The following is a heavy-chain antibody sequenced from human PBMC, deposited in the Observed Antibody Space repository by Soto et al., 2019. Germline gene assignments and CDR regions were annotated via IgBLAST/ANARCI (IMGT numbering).Heavy chain of an antibody. V-gene: IGHV4-34*01. Sequence: SETLSLTCAVYGGSFSGYYWSWIRQPPGKGLEWIGEINHSGSTNYNPSLKSRVTIPVDTSKNQFSLKLSSVTAADTAVYYCETGCFYAPGLRFLEWLPAAPGPHCSDPWGQGTMGTVSS. CDR1: GGSFSGYY. CDR3: ETGCFYAPGLRFLEWLPAAPGPHCSDP. D-gene: IGHD3-3*01. J-gene: IGHJ5*02. CDR2: INHSGST.